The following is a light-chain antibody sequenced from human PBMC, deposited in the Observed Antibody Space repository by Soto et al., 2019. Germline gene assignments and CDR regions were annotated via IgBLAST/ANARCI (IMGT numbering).Light chain of an antibody. CDR3: QTWGTGIQV. CDR2: VNSDGSH. J-gene: IGLJ1*01. CDR1: SGQRKYA. Sequence: QSVLTQSPSASASLGASVKLTCTLSSGQRKYAIAWHQQKPEKGPRYLMRVNSDGSHIRGDGIPDRFSGSSSGTERYLTISTLQSEDDADYYCQTWGTGIQVFGTGTKLTVL. V-gene: IGLV4-69*01.